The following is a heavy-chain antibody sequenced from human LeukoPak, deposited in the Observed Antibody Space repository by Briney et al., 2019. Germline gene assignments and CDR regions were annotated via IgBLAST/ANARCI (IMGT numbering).Heavy chain of an antibody. V-gene: IGHV1-18*01. CDR1: GYTFISYG. D-gene: IGHD2-15*01. CDR3: AREPHCSGGSCYVDY. J-gene: IGHJ4*02. Sequence: ASVKVSCKGSGYTFISYGITWVRQAPGQGLEWMGWISAYNGNTNYAQKLQGRVTMTTDTSTSTAYMELRSLRSDDTAVCYCAREPHCSGGSCYVDYWGQGTLVTVSS. CDR2: ISAYNGNT.